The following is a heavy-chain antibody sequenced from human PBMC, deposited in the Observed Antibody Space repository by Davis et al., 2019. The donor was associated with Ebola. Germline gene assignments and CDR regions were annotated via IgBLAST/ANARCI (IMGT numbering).Heavy chain of an antibody. Sequence: GGSLRLSCTDSVITFSSYAMHWVRQAPGKGLEWVAVISYDGSNKYYADSVKGRFTISRDNSKNTLYLQMNSLRAEDTAVYYCARDLSTKEGYWGQGTLVTVSS. CDR1: VITFSSYA. D-gene: IGHD2-8*01. V-gene: IGHV3-30*04. CDR3: ARDLSTKEGY. CDR2: ISYDGSNK. J-gene: IGHJ4*02.